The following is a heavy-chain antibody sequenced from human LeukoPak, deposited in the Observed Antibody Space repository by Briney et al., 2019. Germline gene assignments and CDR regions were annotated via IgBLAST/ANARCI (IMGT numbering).Heavy chain of an antibody. V-gene: IGHV4-61*02. Sequence: SQTLSLTCTVSGGSISSGSYYWSWIRQPAGKGLEWIGRIYTSGSTNYNPSLKSRVTISVDTSKNQFSLKLSSVTAADTAVYYCAREIKYYYDSSGYYTRQMDVWGKGTTVTVSS. D-gene: IGHD3-22*01. CDR1: GGSISSGSYY. CDR3: AREIKYYYDSSGYYTRQMDV. CDR2: IYTSGST. J-gene: IGHJ6*04.